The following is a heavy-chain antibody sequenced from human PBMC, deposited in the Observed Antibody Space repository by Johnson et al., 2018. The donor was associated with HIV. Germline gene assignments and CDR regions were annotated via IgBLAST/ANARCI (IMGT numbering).Heavy chain of an antibody. CDR2: ISGSGGST. V-gene: IGHV3-23*04. Sequence: VQLVESGGGLVQPGGSLRLSCAASGFTFSSYAMSWFRQAPGKGLEWVSAISGSGGSTYYADSVKGRFTISRDNSKNTLYLQMNSLGAEDTAVYYCEKDLSYPRLRRGAFDIWGEGKMVTVSS. D-gene: IGHD4-17*01. CDR3: EKDLSYPRLRRGAFDI. CDR1: GFTFSSYA. J-gene: IGHJ3*02.